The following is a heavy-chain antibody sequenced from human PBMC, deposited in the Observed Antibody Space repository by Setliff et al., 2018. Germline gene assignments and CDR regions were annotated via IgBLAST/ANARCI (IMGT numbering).Heavy chain of an antibody. CDR3: ARRRRFDSGGPRSPWYFDL. V-gene: IGHV5-51*01. Sequence: GESLKISCKFSENSFPSDWIGWVRQTPEKGLEWMGIIFPDDSDTRYSPSVQGPFTISADKSISTAYLQWSSLKASDTAFYYCARRRRFDSGGPRSPWYFDLWGRGTLVTVSS. J-gene: IGHJ2*01. CDR2: IFPDDSDT. D-gene: IGHD3-22*01. CDR1: ENSFPSDW.